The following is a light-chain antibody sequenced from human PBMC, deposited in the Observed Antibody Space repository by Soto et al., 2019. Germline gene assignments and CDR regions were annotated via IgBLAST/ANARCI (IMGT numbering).Light chain of an antibody. CDR2: DAS. CDR3: QQYNSCPLT. CDR1: QSISFW. Sequence: DIQMTQSPSTLSASVGDRVTITCRASQSISFWLAWYQQKPGSAPNLLIYDASTLGGGVPSRFSGSGSGPEFPLTISHLQPDDFASYYCQQYNSCPLTFGGGTRVEIK. J-gene: IGKJ4*01. V-gene: IGKV1-5*01.